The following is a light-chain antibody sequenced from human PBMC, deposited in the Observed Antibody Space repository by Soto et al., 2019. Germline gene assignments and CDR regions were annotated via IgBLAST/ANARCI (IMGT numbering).Light chain of an antibody. V-gene: IGLV2-14*01. J-gene: IGLJ2*01. Sequence: QSALTQPASVSGSPGQSITISCTGTSSDVGGYNYVSWYQQHPGKAPKLMIYDVTIRPSGISNHFSGSKSGNTASLTISGLQAEDEADYYCSSYTSSNTVVFGGGTMVTVL. CDR3: SSYTSSNTVV. CDR2: DVT. CDR1: SSDVGGYNY.